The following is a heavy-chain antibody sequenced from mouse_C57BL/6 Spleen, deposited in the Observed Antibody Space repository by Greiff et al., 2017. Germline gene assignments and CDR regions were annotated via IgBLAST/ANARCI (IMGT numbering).Heavy chain of an antibody. CDR1: GFTFTDYY. Sequence: EVMLVESGGGLVQPGGSLSLSCAASGFTFTDYYMSWVRQPPGKALEWLGFIRNKANGYTTEYSASVKGRFTISRDNSQSILYLQMNALRAEDSATYYCARYNLGHFDYWGQGTTLTVSS. D-gene: IGHD4-1*01. CDR3: ARYNLGHFDY. J-gene: IGHJ2*01. CDR2: IRNKANGYTT. V-gene: IGHV7-3*01.